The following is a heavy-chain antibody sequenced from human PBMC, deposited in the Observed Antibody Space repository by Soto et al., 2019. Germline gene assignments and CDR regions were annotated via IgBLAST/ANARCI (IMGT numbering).Heavy chain of an antibody. Sequence: SLRLSCAASGFTFSSYAMGWVRQGPGKGLEWVAVVSIGGSTYYADSVKGRFTISRDNSKNTLYLQMNSLRAEDTAVYYSELYFYDSSGSSPRWGQGTLVTVSS. V-gene: IGHV3-23*01. CDR2: VSIGGST. J-gene: IGHJ4*02. CDR1: GFTFSSYA. CDR3: ELYFYDSSGSSPR. D-gene: IGHD3-22*01.